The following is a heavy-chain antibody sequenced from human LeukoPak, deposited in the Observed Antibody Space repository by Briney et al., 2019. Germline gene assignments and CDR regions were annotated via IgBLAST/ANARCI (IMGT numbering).Heavy chain of an antibody. CDR1: GFTFSSYW. CDR3: ARDIRGSSS. V-gene: IGHV3-7*03. D-gene: IGHD3-3*02. J-gene: IGHJ4*02. CDR2: IRQDGSEK. Sequence: GGSLRLSCAASGFTFSSYWMSWARQAPGKGLEWVANIRQDGSEKYYVDSVKGQFTISRDNAKNSLYLQMTSLRTEDTALYYCARDIRGSSSWGQGTLVTVSS.